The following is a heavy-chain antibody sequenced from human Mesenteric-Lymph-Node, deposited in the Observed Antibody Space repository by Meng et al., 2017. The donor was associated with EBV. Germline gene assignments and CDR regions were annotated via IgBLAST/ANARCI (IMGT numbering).Heavy chain of an antibody. D-gene: IGHD6-19*01. CDR3: TRGGSGWYQVGSY. CDR1: GGSISSTTHY. CDR2: MSSGGSA. Sequence: QLHAPCAGPRRGNPSETLSLTCRVSGGSISSTTHYWGGIRPPPGMGLEWIGSMSSGGSAHYSPSLKSRVTISVDKSKNQFSLKLSSVTAADTAVYYCTRGGSGWYQVGSYWGQGTLVTVSS. V-gene: IGHV4-39*07. J-gene: IGHJ4*02.